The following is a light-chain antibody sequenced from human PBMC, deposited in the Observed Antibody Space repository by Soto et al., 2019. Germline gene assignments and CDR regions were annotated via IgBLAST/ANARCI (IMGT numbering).Light chain of an antibody. CDR2: DVS. CDR3: CSYAGSYTP. J-gene: IGLJ1*01. CDR1: SSDVGGYNY. Sequence: ALTQPRSVSGSPGQSVTISCTGTSSDVGGYNYVSWYQQHPGKAPKLMIYDVSKRPSGVPDRFSGSKSGNTASLTISGLQAEDEADYYCCSYAGSYTPFGTGTKVTVL. V-gene: IGLV2-11*01.